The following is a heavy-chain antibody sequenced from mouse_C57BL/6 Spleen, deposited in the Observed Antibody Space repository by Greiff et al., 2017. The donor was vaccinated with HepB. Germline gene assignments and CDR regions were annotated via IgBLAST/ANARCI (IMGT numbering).Heavy chain of an antibody. CDR1: GYTFTDYN. CDR3: ERRMGRGYWYFDV. D-gene: IGHD4-1*01. Sequence: VQLQQSGPELVKPGASVKIPCKASGYTFTDYNMDWVKQSHGKSLEWIGDINPNNGGTIYNQKFKGKATLTVDKSSNTAYMELLSLTSEDTAVYYCERRMGRGYWYFDVWGTGTTVTVSS. V-gene: IGHV1-18*01. J-gene: IGHJ1*03. CDR2: INPNNGGT.